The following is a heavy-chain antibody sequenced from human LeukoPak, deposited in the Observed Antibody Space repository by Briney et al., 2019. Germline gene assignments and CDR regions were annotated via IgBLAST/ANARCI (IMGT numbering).Heavy chain of an antibody. J-gene: IGHJ4*02. CDR2: VYSSGSV. CDR3: ARLRWLQLGYFDY. V-gene: IGHV4-39*01. Sequence: SETLSLTCAVSGGSIAIRNYYWAWIRQPPGRGLEWLGSVYSSGSVYYNPSLKSRVTISVDTSKNQVSLKLTSVTAADTAVYYCARLRWLQLGYFDYWGQGTLVTISS. CDR1: GGSIAIRNYY. D-gene: IGHD5-24*01.